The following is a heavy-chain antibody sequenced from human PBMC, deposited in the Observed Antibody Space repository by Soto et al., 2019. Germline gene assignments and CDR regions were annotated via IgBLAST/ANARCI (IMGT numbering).Heavy chain of an antibody. CDR1: GFTFSDYY. V-gene: IGHV3-11*06. Sequence: QVQLMESGGALVKPGGSLTLSCAASGFTFSDYYMTWIRQAPGRGLELISYISSRGTYTNYADSVKGRFSISRDNAKNSVSLQMNSLRAEDTAVYYCGRLGDGSTYYYVVLPDHWGQGTQVTVSS. D-gene: IGHD3-22*01. J-gene: IGHJ5*02. CDR3: GRLGDGSTYYYVVLPDH. CDR2: ISSRGTYT.